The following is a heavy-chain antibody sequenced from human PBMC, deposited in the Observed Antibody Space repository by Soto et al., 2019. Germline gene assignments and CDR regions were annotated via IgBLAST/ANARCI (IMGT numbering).Heavy chain of an antibody. J-gene: IGHJ4*02. Sequence: RRLSCAASGFTFIDYAVNWVRQAPGRGLEWISFISYTSATTHYADSVRGRFTISRDNANNSLYLEMNSLRDEDTAVYFCARDTSRYTYGSFYFDQWGKGAQVTVSS. CDR2: ISYTSATT. CDR3: ARDTSRYTYGSFYFDQ. CDR1: GFTFIDYA. D-gene: IGHD5-18*01. V-gene: IGHV3-48*02.